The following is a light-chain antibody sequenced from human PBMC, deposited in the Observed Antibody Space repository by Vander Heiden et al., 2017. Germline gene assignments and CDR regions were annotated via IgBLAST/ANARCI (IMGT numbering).Light chain of an antibody. J-gene: IGKJ5*01. CDR1: QSVSSY. CDR2: DAS. Sequence: EIVLTQSPGTLSLSPGERATLSCRASQSVSSYVAWYQQKPGQAPRLLNYDASNRATGIPARFSGSGSGTDFTLTISSLEPEDFAVYYCQQRSNWPPYTFGQGTRLEIK. CDR3: QQRSNWPPYT. V-gene: IGKV3-11*01.